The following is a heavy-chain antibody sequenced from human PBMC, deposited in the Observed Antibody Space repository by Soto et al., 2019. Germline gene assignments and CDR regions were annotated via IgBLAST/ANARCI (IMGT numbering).Heavy chain of an antibody. Sequence: GGSLRLSCTASGFTFGDYPMSWFRQAPGKGLEWVGFIRSKSYGGTTEYAASVKGRFTISRDDSKSIAYLQMNSLKTEDTAVYYCTRETPFDYGDYGSYYFDYWGQGTLVTVSS. CDR3: TRETPFDYGDYGSYYFDY. J-gene: IGHJ4*02. V-gene: IGHV3-49*03. D-gene: IGHD4-17*01. CDR1: GFTFGDYP. CDR2: IRSKSYGGTT.